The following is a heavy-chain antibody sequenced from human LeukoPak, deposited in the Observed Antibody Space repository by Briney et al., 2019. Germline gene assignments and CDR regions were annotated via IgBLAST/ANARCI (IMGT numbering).Heavy chain of an antibody. D-gene: IGHD2-21*02. CDR3: ATYGGDWKFDS. CDR1: DGSLDIYY. V-gene: IGHV4-34*01. J-gene: IGHJ4*02. CDR2: ITYRGSP. Sequence: SETLSLTCGASDGSLDIYYWMFVRQPPGKGLQWIGEITYRGSPYYHPSLSSRATISIDASQRHVSLTLRSVTAADTAVYYCATYGGDWKFDSWGQGTLVTVSS.